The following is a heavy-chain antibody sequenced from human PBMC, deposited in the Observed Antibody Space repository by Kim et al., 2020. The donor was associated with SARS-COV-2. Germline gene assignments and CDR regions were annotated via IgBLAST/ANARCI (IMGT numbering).Heavy chain of an antibody. CDR1: GGSISSYY. CDR3: ARDNIAVAGKTYNWFDP. Sequence: SETLSLTCTVSGGSISSYYWSWIRQPPGKGLEWIGYIYYSGSTNYNPSLKSRVTISVDTSKNQFSLKLSSVTAADTAVYYCARDNIAVAGKTYNWFDPWG. CDR2: IYYSGST. V-gene: IGHV4-59*13. J-gene: IGHJ5*02. D-gene: IGHD6-19*01.